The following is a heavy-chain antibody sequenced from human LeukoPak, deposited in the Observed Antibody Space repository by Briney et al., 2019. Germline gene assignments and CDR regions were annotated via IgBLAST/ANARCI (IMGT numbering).Heavy chain of an antibody. Sequence: ASVKVSCKASGYTFTSYGISWVRQAPGQGLEWMGWISAYNGNTNYAQKLQGRVTMTTDTSTSTAYMELRSLRSDDTAVYYCARVGRAMIVVGTYYYYGMDVWGQGTTVTVSS. CDR1: GYTFTSYG. CDR2: ISAYNGNT. CDR3: ARVGRAMIVVGTYYYYGMDV. D-gene: IGHD3-22*01. V-gene: IGHV1-18*01. J-gene: IGHJ6*02.